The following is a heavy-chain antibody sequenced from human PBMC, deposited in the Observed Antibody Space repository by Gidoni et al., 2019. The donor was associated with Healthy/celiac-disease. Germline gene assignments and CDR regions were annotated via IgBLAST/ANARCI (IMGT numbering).Heavy chain of an antibody. CDR2: INSDGSST. Sequence: EVQLVESGGGLVQPGGSLSLSCAASGFTFSSYWMHWVRQAPGKGLVWVSRINSDGSSTSYADSVKGRFTISRDNAKNTLYLQMNSLRAEDTAVYYCARERWLQFRDHSFDYWGQGTLVTVSS. V-gene: IGHV3-74*01. CDR3: ARERWLQFRDHSFDY. CDR1: GFTFSSYW. D-gene: IGHD5-12*01. J-gene: IGHJ4*02.